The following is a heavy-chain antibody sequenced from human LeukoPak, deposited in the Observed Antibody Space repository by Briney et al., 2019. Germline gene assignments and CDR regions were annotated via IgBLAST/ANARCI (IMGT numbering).Heavy chain of an antibody. CDR3: AKDTDSSGYYSGYFDY. J-gene: IGHJ4*02. CDR1: GFTFSTYS. CDR2: ISSSSSYI. V-gene: IGHV3-21*04. Sequence: GGSLRLSCAASGFTFSTYSMNWVRQAPGKGLEWVSSISSSSSYIHYADSVKGRFTISRDNSKNSLYLQMNSLRVEDTALYYCAKDTDSSGYYSGYFDYWGQGTLVTVSS. D-gene: IGHD3-22*01.